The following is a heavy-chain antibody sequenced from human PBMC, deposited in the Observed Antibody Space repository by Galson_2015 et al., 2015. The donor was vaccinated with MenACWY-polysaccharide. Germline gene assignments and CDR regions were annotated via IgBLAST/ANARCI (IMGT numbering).Heavy chain of an antibody. CDR1: GYTFTGYY. Sequence: SVKVSCKASGYTFTGYYMHWVRQAPGQGLEWMGWINPNSGGTNYAQKFQGRVTMTRDTSISTAYMELSRLRSDDTAVYYCARVPPPYYYDSSGERAFDIWGQGTMVTASS. J-gene: IGHJ3*02. CDR2: INPNSGGT. CDR3: ARVPPPYYYDSSGERAFDI. D-gene: IGHD3-22*01. V-gene: IGHV1-2*02.